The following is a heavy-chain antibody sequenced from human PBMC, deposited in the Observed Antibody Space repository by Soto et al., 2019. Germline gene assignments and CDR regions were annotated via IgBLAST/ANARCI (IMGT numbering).Heavy chain of an antibody. CDR1: GFTFSSYG. J-gene: IGHJ6*02. V-gene: IGHV3-30*18. CDR2: ISYDGSNK. D-gene: IGHD3-16*01. CDR3: AKVLITFGGAHLDYYGMDV. Sequence: LRLSCAASGFTFSSYGMHWVRQAPGKGLEWVAVISYDGSNKYYADSVKGRFTISRDNSKNTLYLQMNSLRAEDTAVYYCAKVLITFGGAHLDYYGMDVWGQGTTVTVSS.